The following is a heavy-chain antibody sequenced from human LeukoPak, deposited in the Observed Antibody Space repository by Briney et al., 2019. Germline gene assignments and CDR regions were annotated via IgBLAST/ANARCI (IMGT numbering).Heavy chain of an antibody. CDR2: IFHTGST. D-gene: IGHD3-16*01. V-gene: IGHV4-38-2*01. Sequence: SETLSLTCAVSGYSISTGYFWGWIRQSPGQGLEWIGSIFHTGSTSYNPSPKSRVTLSVDTSKNEFSLKLTSVTAADTAIYYCASPRGTYIDYWGQGTLVIVSS. CDR3: ASPRGTYIDY. CDR1: GYSISTGYF. J-gene: IGHJ4*02.